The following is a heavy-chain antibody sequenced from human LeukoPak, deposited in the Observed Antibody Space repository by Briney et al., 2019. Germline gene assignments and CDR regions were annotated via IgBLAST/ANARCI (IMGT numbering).Heavy chain of an antibody. J-gene: IGHJ4*02. CDR2: IYYSGST. V-gene: IGHV4-31*03. CDR1: GGSISSGGYY. Sequence: SETLSLTCTVSGGSISSGGYYWSWIRQHPGKGLEWIGYIYYSGSTYYNPSLKSRVTISVDTSKNQFSLKLSSVTAADTAVYYCARTSVGLTGYCIDYWGQGTLVTVSS. CDR3: ARTSVGLTGYCIDY. D-gene: IGHD3-9*01.